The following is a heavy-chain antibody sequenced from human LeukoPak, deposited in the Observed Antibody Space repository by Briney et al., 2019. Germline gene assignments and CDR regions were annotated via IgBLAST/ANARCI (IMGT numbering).Heavy chain of an antibody. CDR1: GFTFSNYA. Sequence: PGGSLRLSCAASGFTFSNYAMSWVRQAPGKGLEWVSVTSASGGNTNYADSVKGRFTISRDDSKNTLYLQMNSLRGEDTAVYYCANTVRSESYYDFWSGYHGYWGQGTLVTVSS. D-gene: IGHD3-3*01. CDR3: ANTVRSESYYDFWSGYHGY. V-gene: IGHV3-23*01. J-gene: IGHJ4*02. CDR2: TSASGGNT.